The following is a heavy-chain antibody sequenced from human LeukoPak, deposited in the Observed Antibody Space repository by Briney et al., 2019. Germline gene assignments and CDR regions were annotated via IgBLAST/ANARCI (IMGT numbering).Heavy chain of an antibody. CDR2: ISSSSSYI. D-gene: IGHD2-2*01. J-gene: IGHJ4*02. CDR3: ARGWSSSTSRPTDY. V-gene: IGHV3-21*01. CDR1: GFIFSTYA. Sequence: GGSLRLSCAASGFIFSTYAMNWVRQAPGKGLEWVSSISSSSSYIYYADSVKGRFTISRDNAKNSLYLQMNSLRAEDTAVYYCARGWSSSTSRPTDYWGQGTLVTVSS.